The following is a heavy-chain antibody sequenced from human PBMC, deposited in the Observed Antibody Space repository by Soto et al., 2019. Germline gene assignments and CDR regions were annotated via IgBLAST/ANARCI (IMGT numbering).Heavy chain of an antibody. J-gene: IGHJ4*02. Sequence: QVQLQQWGAGLLKPSETLSLTCAVSGGSFRGFYWTWIRQSPGKGLEWLGDINHVGITNYNPSLKSRDSIPVDTSKSQFSLVLRSVTAADTAVYYCARAHDFWGGRQQPIDSWGQGTLVTVSS. CDR2: INHVGIT. CDR1: GGSFRGFY. V-gene: IGHV4-34*01. CDR3: ARAHDFWGGRQQPIDS. D-gene: IGHD3-3*01.